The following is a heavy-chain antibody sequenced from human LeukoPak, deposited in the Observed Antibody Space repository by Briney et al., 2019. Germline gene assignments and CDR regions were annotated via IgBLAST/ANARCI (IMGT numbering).Heavy chain of an antibody. J-gene: IGHJ4*02. CDR3: ARGYSSSWPHYYFDY. CDR2: INAYNGNT. Sequence: ASVKVSCKASGYTFTGYYMHWVRQAPGQGLEWMGWINAYNGNTNYAQKLQGRVTMTTDTSTSTAYMELRSLRSDDTAVYYCARGYSSSWPHYYFDYWGQGTLVTVSS. V-gene: IGHV1-18*04. CDR1: GYTFTGYY. D-gene: IGHD6-13*01.